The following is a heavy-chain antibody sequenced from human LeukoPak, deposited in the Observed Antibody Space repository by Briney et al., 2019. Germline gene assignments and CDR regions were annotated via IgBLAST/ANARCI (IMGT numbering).Heavy chain of an antibody. J-gene: IGHJ4*02. CDR3: ARQIGVSIDY. CDR2: IRFDGSNK. V-gene: IGHV3-30*02. Sequence: PGGSLRLSCAASRFTFGSFDMHWVRQAPGKGLEWVTFIRFDGSNKYCADSVKGRFTISRDNSKNTLYLQMSSLRPEDTAVYYCARQIGVSIDYWGQGTLVTVSS. CDR1: RFTFGSFD. D-gene: IGHD5/OR15-5a*01.